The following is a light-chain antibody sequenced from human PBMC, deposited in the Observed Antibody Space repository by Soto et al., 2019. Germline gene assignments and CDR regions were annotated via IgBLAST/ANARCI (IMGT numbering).Light chain of an antibody. CDR3: QQNYGTPVT. V-gene: IGKV1-39*01. Sequence: DIQLTQSPSSLSASVGDRITITCRSSQSISRYLNWYQQRPGTAPKVLIFGANSLQSGVPSRFSGSGSGTEFTLTISSLQPEDFATYYCQQNYGTPVTFGQGTQVDVK. J-gene: IGKJ1*01. CDR1: QSISRY. CDR2: GAN.